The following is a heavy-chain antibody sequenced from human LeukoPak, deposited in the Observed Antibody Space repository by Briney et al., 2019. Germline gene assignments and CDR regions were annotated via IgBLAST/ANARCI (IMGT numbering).Heavy chain of an antibody. D-gene: IGHD1-26*01. CDR1: GFTFSGYW. V-gene: IGHV3-74*01. CDR3: VRGNRSYNFDY. Sequence: SGGSLRLSCAASGFTFSGYWMHWVRQAPGKGLVWVSCIKSDGSSTSIADSAKGRFTISRDNAKNKVYLQMNSLRAEDTAVYYCVRGNRSYNFDYWGQGTLVTVSS. CDR2: IKSDGSST. J-gene: IGHJ4*02.